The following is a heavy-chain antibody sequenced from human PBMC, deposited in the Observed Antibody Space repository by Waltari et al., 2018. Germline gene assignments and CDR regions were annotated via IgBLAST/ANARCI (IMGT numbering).Heavy chain of an antibody. V-gene: IGHV3-23*01. Sequence: EVQLLESGGGLVQPGGSLRLSCAASGFTFSSYAMSWVRQAPGKGLEWVSAISGSGGSTYYADSVKGRFTISRDNSKNTLYLQMNSLRAEDTAVYYCAKDTQLTYYYDSSGYYFDYWGQGTLVTVSS. D-gene: IGHD3-22*01. J-gene: IGHJ4*02. CDR2: ISGSGGST. CDR3: AKDTQLTYYYDSSGYYFDY. CDR1: GFTFSSYA.